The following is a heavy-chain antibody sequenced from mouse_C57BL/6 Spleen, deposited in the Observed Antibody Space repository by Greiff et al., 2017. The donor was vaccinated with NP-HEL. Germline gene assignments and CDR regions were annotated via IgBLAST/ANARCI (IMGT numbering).Heavy chain of an antibody. V-gene: IGHV1-76*01. Sequence: QVQLKQSGAELVRPGASVKLSCKASVYTFTDYYINWVKQRPGQGLEWIARIYPGSGNTYYNEKFKGKATLTAEKSSSTAYMQLSSLTSEDSAVYFCARWGEYFDVWGTGTTVTVSS. J-gene: IGHJ1*03. CDR3: ARWGEYFDV. CDR1: VYTFTDYY. CDR2: IYPGSGNT.